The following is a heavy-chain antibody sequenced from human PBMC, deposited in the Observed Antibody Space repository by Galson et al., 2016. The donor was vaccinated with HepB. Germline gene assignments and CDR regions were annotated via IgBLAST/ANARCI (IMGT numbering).Heavy chain of an antibody. CDR1: GYRFTSYW. J-gene: IGHJ6*02. V-gene: IGHV5-51*01. D-gene: IGHD3-10*01. CDR3: ARRYYYGSGTSYGMDV. CDR2: IYPGDSDT. Sequence: QSGAEVKKPGESLKISCKGSGYRFTSYWIVWVRQMPGKGLEWMGIIYPGDSDTRYSPSLQGQVTISADKSISTAYLQWSSLKASDTAIYYCARRYYYGSGTSYGMDVWGQGTTVTVSS.